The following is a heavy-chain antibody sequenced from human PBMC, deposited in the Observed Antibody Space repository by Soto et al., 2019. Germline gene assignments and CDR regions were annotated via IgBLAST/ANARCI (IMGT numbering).Heavy chain of an antibody. CDR3: ASRGTTGTWSFDY. CDR1: GFTFSSYG. J-gene: IGHJ4*02. V-gene: IGHV3-30*03. CDR2: ISYDGGNK. Sequence: GGSLRLSCAASGFTFSSYGMHWVRQAPGKGLEWVALISYDGGNKYYADSVKGRFTISRDNSKNTLYLQMNSLRPEDTAVYYCASRGTTGTWSFDYWGQGTLVTVSS. D-gene: IGHD1-1*01.